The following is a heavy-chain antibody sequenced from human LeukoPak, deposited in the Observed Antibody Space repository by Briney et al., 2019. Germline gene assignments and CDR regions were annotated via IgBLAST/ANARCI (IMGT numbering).Heavy chain of an antibody. CDR2: ISSSSSYI. V-gene: IGHV3-21*01. CDR3: ARGRVTRPPGGVYYFDY. D-gene: IGHD3-16*01. J-gene: IGHJ4*02. CDR1: GFTFSSYS. Sequence: GGSLRLSCAASGFTFSSYSMNWVRQAPGKGLEWVSSISSSSSYIYYADSVKGRFTISRDNAKNSLYLQMNSLRAEDTAVYYCARGRVTRPPGGVYYFDYWGQGTLVTVSS.